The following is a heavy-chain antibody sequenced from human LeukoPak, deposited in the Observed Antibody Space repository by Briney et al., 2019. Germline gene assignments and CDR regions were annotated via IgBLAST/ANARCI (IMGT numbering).Heavy chain of an antibody. CDR2: MNPNSGNT. J-gene: IGHJ6*03. D-gene: IGHD6-6*01. V-gene: IGHV1-8*03. Sequence: ASVKVSCKASGYTITSYDINWVRQATGQGLEWMGWMNPNSGNTGYAQKFQGRVTITRNTSISTAYMELSSLRSEDTAVYYCARGLEYSSSSGYYYYYMDVWGKGTTVTVSS. CDR3: ARGLEYSSSSGYYYYYMDV. CDR1: GYTITSYD.